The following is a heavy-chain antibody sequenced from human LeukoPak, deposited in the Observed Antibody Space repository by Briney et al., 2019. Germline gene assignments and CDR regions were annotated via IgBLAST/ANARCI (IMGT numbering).Heavy chain of an antibody. V-gene: IGHV3-30*02. CDR2: IRYDGSNK. CDR1: AFTFRSYA. D-gene: IGHD6-13*01. Sequence: GGSLRLSGAGSAFTFRSYAMHGARQAPGKGREGVAFIRYDGSNKYYADSVKGRFTISRDNSKNTLYLQMNSLRAEDTAVYYCAKDLKAAAGIFDYWGQGTLVTVSS. CDR3: AKDLKAAAGIFDY. J-gene: IGHJ4*02.